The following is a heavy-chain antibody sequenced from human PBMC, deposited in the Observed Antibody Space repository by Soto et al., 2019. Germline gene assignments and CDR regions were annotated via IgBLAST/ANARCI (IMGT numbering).Heavy chain of an antibody. CDR1: GFTFSSYG. CDR3: AKGKSGSVDY. J-gene: IGHJ4*02. D-gene: IGHD1-26*01. Sequence: QVQLVESGGGVVQPGRSLRLSCAASGFTFSSYGMHWVRQAPGKGLEWVAVISYDGSNKYYADSVKGRFTISRDNSKNALYLHMNSLRAEDTAVYYCAKGKSGSVDYWGQGTLVTVSS. V-gene: IGHV3-30*18. CDR2: ISYDGSNK.